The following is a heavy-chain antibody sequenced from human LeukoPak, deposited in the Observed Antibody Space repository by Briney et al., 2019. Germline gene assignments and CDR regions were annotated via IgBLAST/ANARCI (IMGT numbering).Heavy chain of an antibody. J-gene: IGHJ4*02. CDR2: TRFDGSIK. CDR3: ARWGGTRQYYFDY. V-gene: IGHV3-33*01. D-gene: IGHD1-1*01. CDR1: GFIFGDNG. Sequence: GGSLRLSCAVSGFIFGDNGFHWVRQAPGKGLEWVAVTRFDGSIKQYADSVKGRFTISRDDSKNTLYLQMNFLKSEDTAVYYCARWGGTRQYYFDYWGQGTLVTVSS.